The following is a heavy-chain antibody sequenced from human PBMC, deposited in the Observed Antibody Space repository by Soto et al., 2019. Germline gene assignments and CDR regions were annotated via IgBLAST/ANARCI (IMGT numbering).Heavy chain of an antibody. J-gene: IGHJ6*03. V-gene: IGHV3-74*01. CDR2: INSDGSST. CDR1: GFTFSSYW. D-gene: IGHD5-12*01. CDR3: ARGEYSGYDLAESYYYYYMDV. Sequence: GGSLRLSCAASGFTFSSYWMHWVRQAPGKGLVWVSRINSDGSSTSYADSVKGRFTISRDNAKNTLYLQMNSLRAEDTAVYYCARGEYSGYDLAESYYYYYMDVWGKGTTVTVSS.